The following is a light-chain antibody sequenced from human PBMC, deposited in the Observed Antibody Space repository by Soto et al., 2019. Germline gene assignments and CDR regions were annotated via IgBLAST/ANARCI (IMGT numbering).Light chain of an antibody. J-gene: IGKJ2*01. Sequence: DIVTTQTPLSSPVTLGQPASISCRSSQSLVHGDGNTYLSWLQQRPGQPPRLLIYMISNRFSGVPDRFSGSGAGTDFTLKISRVEAEDVGVYYCMQATQPYTFGQGTKLEIK. CDR2: MIS. V-gene: IGKV2-24*01. CDR1: QSLVHGDGNTY. CDR3: MQATQPYT.